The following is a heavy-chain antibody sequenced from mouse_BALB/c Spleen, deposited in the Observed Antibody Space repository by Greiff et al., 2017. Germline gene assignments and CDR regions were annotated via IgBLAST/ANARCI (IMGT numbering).Heavy chain of an antibody. J-gene: IGHJ4*01. V-gene: IGHV2-9*02. CDR1: GFSLTSYG. Sequence: VQGVESGPGLVAPSQSLSITCTVSGFSLTSYGVHWVRQPPGKGLEWLGVIWAGGSTNYNSALMSRLSISKDNSKSQVFLKMNSLQTDDTAMYYWAGGHYYGSSRYAMDYWGQGTSVTVSS. D-gene: IGHD1-1*01. CDR2: IWAGGST. CDR3: AGGHYYGSSRYAMDY.